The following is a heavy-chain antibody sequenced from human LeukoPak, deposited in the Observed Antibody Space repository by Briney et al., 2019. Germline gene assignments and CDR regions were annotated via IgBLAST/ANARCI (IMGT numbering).Heavy chain of an antibody. CDR2: ISYDGSDE. Sequence: GGSLRLSCAAPGFTFSSYAMHWVRQSPGKGLEWVALISYDGSDEYYADSVQGRFTISRDNLENTLSLQMSNLRPEDTAVYYCAREKRRRYPAYWGQGTQVTVSS. D-gene: IGHD1-1*01. V-gene: IGHV3-30*04. CDR3: AREKRRRYPAY. CDR1: GFTFSSYA. J-gene: IGHJ4*02.